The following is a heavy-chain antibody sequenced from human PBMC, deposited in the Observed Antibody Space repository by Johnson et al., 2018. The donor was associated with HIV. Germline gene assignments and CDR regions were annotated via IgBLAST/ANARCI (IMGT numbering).Heavy chain of an antibody. Sequence: VQLVESGGGLVQPGGSLRLSCAASGFTFTNYWMHWVRQAPGKGLVWVSRITTDGTSPNYADFVKGRFTISRDNAKNTLYLQMNSLRAGDTAVYYCARGPWAFDIWGQGTMVTVSS. CDR1: GFTFTNYW. J-gene: IGHJ3*02. CDR2: ITTDGTSP. V-gene: IGHV3-74*01. CDR3: ARGPWAFDI.